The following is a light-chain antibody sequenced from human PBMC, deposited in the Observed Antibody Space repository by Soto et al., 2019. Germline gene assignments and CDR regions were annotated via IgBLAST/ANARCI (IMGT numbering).Light chain of an antibody. V-gene: IGLV2-18*02. CDR1: SSDVGSYNR. CDR2: EVS. Sequence: QSVLTQPPSVSGSPGQSVTISCTGTSSDVGSYNRVSWYQQPPGTAPKLMIYEVSNRPSGVPDRFSGSKSGNTASLTISGLQAEDEADYYCSSYTSSSTSPNYVFGTGTKLTFL. CDR3: SSYTSSSTSPNYV. J-gene: IGLJ1*01.